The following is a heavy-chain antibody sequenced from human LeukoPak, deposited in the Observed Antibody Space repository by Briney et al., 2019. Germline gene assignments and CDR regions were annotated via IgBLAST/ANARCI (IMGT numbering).Heavy chain of an antibody. Sequence: GGSLRLSCAASGFIFNKHAMSWVRQAPGKGLEWVSGLSGSGGSTDYADSVKGRFTVSRDNSKNTLFLQMNSLRAEDTAIYYCAKERDYGPADYWGQGTLVTVSS. CDR1: GFIFNKHA. J-gene: IGHJ4*02. CDR3: AKERDYGPADY. D-gene: IGHD4/OR15-4a*01. CDR2: LSGSGGST. V-gene: IGHV3-23*01.